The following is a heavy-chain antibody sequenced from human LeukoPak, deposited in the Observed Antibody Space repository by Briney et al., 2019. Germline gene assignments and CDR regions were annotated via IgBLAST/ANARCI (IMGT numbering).Heavy chain of an antibody. J-gene: IGHJ4*02. V-gene: IGHV3-23*01. CDR3: AKPRYSSGPCTFDY. Sequence: GGSLRLSCAASGFTFSSYAMSWVRQAQAPGKGLEWVSTISGSGGSTYYADSVKGRFTISRGNSKNTLYLQMNSLRAEDTAVYYCAKPRYSSGPCTFDYWGQGTLVTVSS. CDR2: ISGSGGST. CDR1: GFTFSSYA. D-gene: IGHD6-19*01.